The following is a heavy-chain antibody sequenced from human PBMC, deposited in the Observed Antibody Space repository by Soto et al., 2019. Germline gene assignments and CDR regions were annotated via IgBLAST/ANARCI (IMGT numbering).Heavy chain of an antibody. Sequence: QVQLVESGGGVVQPGRSLRLSCAATGFTFSSYAMHWVRQAPGKGLEWVAVISYDGSNKYYADSVKGRFTISRDNSKNTLYLQMNSLRAEATAVYYCARSRMITFGGVIVNDAFAICGQGTMVTVSS. D-gene: IGHD3-16*02. J-gene: IGHJ3*02. CDR3: ARSRMITFGGVIVNDAFAI. CDR2: ISYDGSNK. V-gene: IGHV3-30-3*01. CDR1: GFTFSSYA.